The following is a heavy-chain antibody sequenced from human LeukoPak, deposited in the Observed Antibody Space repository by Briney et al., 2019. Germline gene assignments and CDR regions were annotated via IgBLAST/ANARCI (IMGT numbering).Heavy chain of an antibody. V-gene: IGHV3-21*06. CDR1: GFSFSSYS. CDR3: ARDVTTDY. CDR2: MSNSGSYI. J-gene: IGHJ4*02. Sequence: GGSLRLSCAASGFSFSSYSMNWVRQAPGKGLEWVSSMSNSGSYIFYADSVKGRFTISRDNAKNSLYLQMNGLRAEDTAVYYCARDVTTDYWGPGTLVSVSS. D-gene: IGHD1-1*01.